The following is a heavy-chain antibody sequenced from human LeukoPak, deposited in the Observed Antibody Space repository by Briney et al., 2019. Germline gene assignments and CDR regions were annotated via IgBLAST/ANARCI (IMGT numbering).Heavy chain of an antibody. Sequence: PSETLSLTCTVSGGSVSSGSYYWSWIRQPPGKGLEWIGYIYYSGSTNYNPSLESRVTISVDTSKNQFSLKLSSVTAADTAVYYCAREYPRYYGDYFDYWGQGTLVTVSS. V-gene: IGHV4-61*01. D-gene: IGHD3-22*01. CDR3: AREYPRYYGDYFDY. CDR1: GGSVSSGSYY. CDR2: IYYSGST. J-gene: IGHJ4*02.